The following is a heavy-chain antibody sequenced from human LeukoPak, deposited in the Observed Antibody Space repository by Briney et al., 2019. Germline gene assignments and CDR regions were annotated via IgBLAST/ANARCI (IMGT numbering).Heavy chain of an antibody. D-gene: IGHD2-2*01. CDR1: GYTFTGYY. CDR2: INPNSGGT. Sequence: ASVKVSCKASGYTFTGYYMHWVRQAPGQGLEWMGWINPNSGGTNYAQKFQGRVTMTRDTSISTAYMELSRLRSGDTAVYYCARGGTSGYCSSTSCSDAFDIWGQGTMVTVSS. V-gene: IGHV1-2*02. CDR3: ARGGTSGYCSSTSCSDAFDI. J-gene: IGHJ3*02.